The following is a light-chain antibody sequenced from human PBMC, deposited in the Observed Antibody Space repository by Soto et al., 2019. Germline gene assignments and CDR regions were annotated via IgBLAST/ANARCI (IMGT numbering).Light chain of an antibody. Sequence: EIVMTQSPVTLSVSPGERVTLSCWASETVATNLAWYQQKPGQAPRLLIYRASSRATGIPDRFSGSGSGTDFTLTISRLDPEDFAVYYCQHYDRAPMWTFGQGTKVDIK. CDR3: QHYDRAPMWT. J-gene: IGKJ1*01. CDR2: RAS. V-gene: IGKV3-20*01. CDR1: ETVATN.